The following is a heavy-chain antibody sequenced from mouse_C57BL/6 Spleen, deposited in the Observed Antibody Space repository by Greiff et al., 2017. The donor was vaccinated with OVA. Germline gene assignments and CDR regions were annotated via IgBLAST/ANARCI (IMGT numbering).Heavy chain of an antibody. J-gene: IGHJ2*01. CDR3: ARSGWDPYYFDY. V-gene: IGHV1-64*01. D-gene: IGHD3-1*01. CDR2: IHPNSGST. CDR1: GYTFTSYW. Sequence: VQLQQPGAELVKPGASVKLSCKASGYTFTSYWMHWVKQRPGQGLEWIGMIHPNSGSTNYNEKFKSKATLTVDKSSSTAYMQLSSLTSEDSAVYYGARSGWDPYYFDYWGQGTTLTVSS.